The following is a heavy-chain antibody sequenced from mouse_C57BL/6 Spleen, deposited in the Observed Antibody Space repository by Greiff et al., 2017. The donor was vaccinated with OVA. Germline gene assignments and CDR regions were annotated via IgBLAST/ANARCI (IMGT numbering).Heavy chain of an antibody. CDR3: AIYYYGRSYFDY. Sequence: QVQLQQPGAELVKPGASVKMSCKASGYTFTSYWLTWVKQRPGQGLEWIGDIYPGSGSTNYNEKFKSKATLTVDTSSSTAYMQLSSLTSEDSAVYYCAIYYYGRSYFDYWGQGTTLTVSS. D-gene: IGHD1-1*01. V-gene: IGHV1-55*01. CDR1: GYTFTSYW. CDR2: IYPGSGST. J-gene: IGHJ2*01.